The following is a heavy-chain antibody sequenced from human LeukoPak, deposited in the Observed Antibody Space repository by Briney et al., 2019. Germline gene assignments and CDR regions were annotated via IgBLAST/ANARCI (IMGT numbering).Heavy chain of an antibody. J-gene: IGHJ3*01. Sequence: GGSLRLFCVASGFTFSGYEMNWVRQAPGKGLEWVSYISSSGYTIYYADSVKGRFTVSRDNAKNSLYLQMNSLRAEDTAVHFCARSRSIAGDGFDVWGQGTMVTVSS. CDR2: ISSSGYTI. D-gene: IGHD2-21*01. CDR3: ARSRSIAGDGFDV. V-gene: IGHV3-48*03. CDR1: GFTFSGYE.